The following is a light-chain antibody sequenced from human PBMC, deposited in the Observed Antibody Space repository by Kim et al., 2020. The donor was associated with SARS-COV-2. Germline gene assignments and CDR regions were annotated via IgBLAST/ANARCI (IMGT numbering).Light chain of an antibody. CDR1: KLGDKY. J-gene: IGLJ1*01. V-gene: IGLV3-1*01. Sequence: SPGQRSGNTCCEDKLGDKYACWYQQKPGQSPVLVIYQDNNRPSGIPERFSASSSGNTATLAITGTQAMDEADYYCQAWDSSTLYVFGTGTKVTVL. CDR3: QAWDSSTLYV. CDR2: QDN.